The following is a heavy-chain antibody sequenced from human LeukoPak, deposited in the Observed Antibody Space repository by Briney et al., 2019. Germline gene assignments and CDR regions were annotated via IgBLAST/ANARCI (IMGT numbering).Heavy chain of an antibody. V-gene: IGHV4-59*01. CDR2: IHYSGST. D-gene: IGHD3-22*01. CDR1: GGSISSYY. J-gene: IGHJ4*02. CDR3: ARARNYYDSSVFDY. Sequence: SETLSLTCTVSGGSISSYYWTWIRQPPGKGLEWIGYIHYSGSTNYNPSLQSRVTISVDTSKNQFSLKLNFVTAADTAVYYCARARNYYDSSVFDYWGQGTLTTVSS.